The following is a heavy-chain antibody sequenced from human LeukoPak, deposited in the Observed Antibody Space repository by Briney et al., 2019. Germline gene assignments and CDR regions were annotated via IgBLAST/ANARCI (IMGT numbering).Heavy chain of an antibody. D-gene: IGHD3-9*01. CDR2: INHSGST. J-gene: IGHJ3*02. Sequence: SETLSLTCTVSGGSISTSNYYWGWIRQPPGKGLEWIGEINHSGSTNYNPSLKSRVTISVDTSKNQFSLKLSSVTAADTAVYYCARAPDYDILTGYYTNAFDIWGQGTMVTVSS. CDR3: ARAPDYDILTGYYTNAFDI. V-gene: IGHV4-39*07. CDR1: GGSISTSNYY.